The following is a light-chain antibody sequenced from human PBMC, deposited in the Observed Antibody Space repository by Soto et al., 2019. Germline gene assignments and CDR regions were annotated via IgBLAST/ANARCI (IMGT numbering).Light chain of an antibody. J-gene: IGKJ1*01. V-gene: IGKV3-20*01. CDR3: QQYSSGWT. Sequence: EIVLTQSPGTLSLSPGERATLSCRASQSMGGTFLAWYQHKPGQAPRVLIYGASRRATGIPDRFTGSGSGTDFTLTISRLEPEDFAIYYCQQYSSGWTFGQGTKVE. CDR2: GAS. CDR1: QSMGGTF.